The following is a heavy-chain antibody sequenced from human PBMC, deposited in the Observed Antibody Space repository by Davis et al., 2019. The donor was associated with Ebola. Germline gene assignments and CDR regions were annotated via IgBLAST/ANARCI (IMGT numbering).Heavy chain of an antibody. Sequence: GSLKISCAASGFSFSTYWMHWVRQAPGKGLVWVSRTNNDGGHTSYAESVKGRFTISRDNAKNTLYLQMNSLRPEDTAVYYCVRDPHWLPGDYWGQGTLVTVSS. V-gene: IGHV3-74*01. CDR3: VRDPHWLPGDY. J-gene: IGHJ4*02. CDR1: GFSFSTYW. D-gene: IGHD5-12*01. CDR2: TNNDGGHT.